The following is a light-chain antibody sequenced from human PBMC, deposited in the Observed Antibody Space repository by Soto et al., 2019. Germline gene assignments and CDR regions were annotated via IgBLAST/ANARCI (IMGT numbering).Light chain of an antibody. CDR2: AAS. CDR1: QSVNDY. Sequence: DFQVTQSPSSLSASVGDRVTITCRASQSVNDYLNWYQQRPGKAPRLLIYAASTLHSGVPSRFSGSGFGTDFSLTISSLQPEDFATYYCLQDYIYPLTFGGGTKVEIK. CDR3: LQDYIYPLT. J-gene: IGKJ4*01. V-gene: IGKV1-39*01.